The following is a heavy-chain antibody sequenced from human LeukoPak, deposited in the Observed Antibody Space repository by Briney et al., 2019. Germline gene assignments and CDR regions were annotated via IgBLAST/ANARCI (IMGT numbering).Heavy chain of an antibody. CDR3: AKEVDTATYFDC. J-gene: IGHJ4*02. V-gene: IGHV3-43*02. CDR1: GFTFDDYA. Sequence: GGSLRLSCAAAGFTFDDYAMHWVRQAPGKGLEWVSLISGDGGSTYYADSVKGRFTISRDNSKNSLYLQMNSLRTEDTALYYCAKEVDTATYFDCWGQGTLVTVSS. CDR2: ISGDGGST. D-gene: IGHD5-18*01.